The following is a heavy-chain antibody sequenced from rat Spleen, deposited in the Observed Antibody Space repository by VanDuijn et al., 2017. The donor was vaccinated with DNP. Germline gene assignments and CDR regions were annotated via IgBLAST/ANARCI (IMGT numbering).Heavy chain of an antibody. CDR2: INTGNGGT. J-gene: IGHJ2*01. Sequence: QVQLQQSGAELTKPGSSVKISCTASGSTFTSYYIGWIKQTTGQGLECIGYINTGNGGTNYNEKFKGKATLTVDKSSSTAFMQLSSLTPDDSAVYYCARPNYDGSYYYSYYFEYWGQGVMVTVSS. CDR3: ARPNYDGSYYYSYYFEY. D-gene: IGHD1-12*02. V-gene: IGHV1-43*01. CDR1: GSTFTSYY.